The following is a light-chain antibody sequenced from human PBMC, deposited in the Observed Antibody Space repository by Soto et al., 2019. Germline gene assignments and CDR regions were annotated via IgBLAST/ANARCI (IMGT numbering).Light chain of an antibody. V-gene: IGLV2-23*02. CDR1: SSDVGSYNL. Sequence: QSALTQPASVSGSTGQSITISCTGTSSDVGSYNLVSWYQQHPGKAPKLMVYEVSKRPSGVSNRFTGSKSGNTASLTISGLQAEDEADYYCCSYAGSSTVFGGGTKLTV. CDR3: CSYAGSSTV. J-gene: IGLJ2*01. CDR2: EVS.